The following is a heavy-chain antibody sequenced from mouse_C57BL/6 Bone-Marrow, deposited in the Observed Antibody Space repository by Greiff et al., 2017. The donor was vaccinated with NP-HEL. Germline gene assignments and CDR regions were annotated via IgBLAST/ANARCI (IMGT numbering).Heavy chain of an antibody. CDR3: ARWISFITTVPYYFDY. CDR1: GYTFTDYY. D-gene: IGHD1-1*01. V-gene: IGHV1-75*01. J-gene: IGHJ2*01. Sequence: VQRVESGPELVKPGASVKISCKASGYTFTDYYINWVKQRPGQGLEWIGWIFPGSGSTYYNEKFKGKATLTVDKSSSTAYMLLSSLTSEDSAVYFCARWISFITTVPYYFDYWGQGTTLTVSS. CDR2: IFPGSGST.